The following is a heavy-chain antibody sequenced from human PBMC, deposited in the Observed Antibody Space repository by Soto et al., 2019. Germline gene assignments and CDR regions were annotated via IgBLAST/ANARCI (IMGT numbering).Heavy chain of an antibody. CDR3: AKVQGRYDYYYGMDV. CDR2: ISGSGGST. D-gene: IGHD1-1*01. V-gene: IGHV3-23*01. Sequence: PGGSLRLSCAASGFTFSSYAMSWVRQAPGKGLEWVSAISGSGGSTYYADSVKGRFTISRDNSKNTLYLQMNSLRAEDTAVYYCAKVQGRYDYYYGMDVWGQGTTITVSS. J-gene: IGHJ6*02. CDR1: GFTFSSYA.